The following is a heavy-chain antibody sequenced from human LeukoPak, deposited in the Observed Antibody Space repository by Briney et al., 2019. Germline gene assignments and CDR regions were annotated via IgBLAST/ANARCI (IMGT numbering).Heavy chain of an antibody. J-gene: IGHJ4*02. D-gene: IGHD3-10*01. CDR2: ISGSGGST. CDR3: AKDRYGSGSYRIPVSFDY. Sequence: GGSLRLSCAASGFTFSRYGMSWVRQAPGKGLEWVSAISGSGGSTYYADSVKGRFTISRDNSKNTLYLQMNSLRAEDTAVYYCAKDRYGSGSYRIPVSFDYWGQGTLVTVSS. CDR1: GFTFSRYG. V-gene: IGHV3-23*01.